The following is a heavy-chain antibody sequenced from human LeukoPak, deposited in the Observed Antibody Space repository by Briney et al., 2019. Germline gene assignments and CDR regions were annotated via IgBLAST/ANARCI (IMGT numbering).Heavy chain of an antibody. J-gene: IGHJ6*03. D-gene: IGHD2-15*01. CDR2: IYYSGST. Sequence: SETLSLTCTVSGGSISGDYWSWIRQPPGKGLEWIGYIYYSGSTNYNPSLKSRVTISVDTSKNQFSLKLSSVTAADTAVYYCARTTEGYCRGRSCYSYYYYMDVWGKGTTVTVSS. CDR1: GGSISGDY. CDR3: ARTTEGYCRGRSCYSYYYYMDV. V-gene: IGHV4-59*01.